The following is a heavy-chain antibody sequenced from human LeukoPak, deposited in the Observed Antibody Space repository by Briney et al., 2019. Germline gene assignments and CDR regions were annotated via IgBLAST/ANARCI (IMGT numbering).Heavy chain of an antibody. CDR3: TNGKHHGFGIDY. Sequence: GGSLRLSCAASAFSFNHEAMDWVRQAPGKGLEWVAFIQNDGSATNYADSVKGRFTISRGSSKNTLYLQMNSLRDDDTAVYYCTNGKHHGFGIDYWGQGTLVTVSS. CDR2: IQNDGSAT. D-gene: IGHD3-10*01. J-gene: IGHJ4*02. CDR1: AFSFNHEA. V-gene: IGHV3-30*02.